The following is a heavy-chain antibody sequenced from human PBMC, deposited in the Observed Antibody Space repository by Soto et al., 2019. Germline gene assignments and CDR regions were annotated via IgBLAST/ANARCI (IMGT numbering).Heavy chain of an antibody. CDR2: IYHTGST. CDR3: ARVYAGRGNSIDS. J-gene: IGHJ4*02. V-gene: IGHV4-30-4*01. CDR1: GGSISTDDYF. D-gene: IGHD2-21*02. Sequence: SETLSLTCTVSGGSISTDDYFWSWIRQPPGKGLEWIGYIYHTGSTYYNPSLNSRVTISLGTTKNQFSLRLSSVTAADTAVYYCARVYAGRGNSIDSWGQGTLVTVSS.